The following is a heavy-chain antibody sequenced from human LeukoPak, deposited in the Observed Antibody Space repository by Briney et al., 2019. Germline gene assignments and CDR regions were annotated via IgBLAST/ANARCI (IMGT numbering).Heavy chain of an antibody. CDR2: IYYSGST. D-gene: IGHD6-13*01. V-gene: IGHV4-59*01. CDR1: GGSISSYY. CDR3: ARVGAAAGNFDY. J-gene: IGHJ4*02. Sequence: SETLSLTCTVSGGSISSYYWSWIRQPPGKGLEWIGYIYYSGSTNYNPSPKSRVTISVDTSKNQFSLKLSSVTAADTAVYYCARVGAAAGNFDYWGQGTLVTVSS.